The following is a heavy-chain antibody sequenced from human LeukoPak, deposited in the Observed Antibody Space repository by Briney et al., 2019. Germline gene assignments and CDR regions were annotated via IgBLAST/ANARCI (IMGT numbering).Heavy chain of an antibody. J-gene: IGHJ4*02. V-gene: IGHV4-59*01. Sequence: SETLSLTCRVSDDSISSYYWSWIRQPPGKGLEWIGYIYYSGSTNYNPSLKSRVTISVDTSKNQFSLKLSSVTAADTAVYYCARDYDSSGYFGYWGQGTLVTVSS. D-gene: IGHD3-22*01. CDR2: IYYSGST. CDR1: DDSISSYY. CDR3: ARDYDSSGYFGY.